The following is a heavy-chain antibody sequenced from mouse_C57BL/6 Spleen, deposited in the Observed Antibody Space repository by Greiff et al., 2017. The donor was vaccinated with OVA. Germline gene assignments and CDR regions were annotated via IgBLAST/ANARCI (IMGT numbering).Heavy chain of an antibody. D-gene: IGHD2-4*01. CDR3: SVYDYDDGVAY. V-gene: IGHV1-47*01. CDR1: GYTFTTYP. Sequence: QVQLKESGAELVKPGASVKMSCKASGYTFTTYPIEWMKQNHGKSLEWIGNFHPYNDDTKYNEKFKGKATLTVEKSSSTVYLELSRLTSDDSAVYYWSVYDYDDGVAYWGQGTLVTVSA. CDR2: FHPYNDDT. J-gene: IGHJ3*01.